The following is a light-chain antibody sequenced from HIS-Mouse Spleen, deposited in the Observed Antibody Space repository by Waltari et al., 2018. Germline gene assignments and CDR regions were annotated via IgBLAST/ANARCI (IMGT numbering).Light chain of an antibody. Sequence: SYVLTQPPSVSVAPGKTARITCGGNNIGSKSVHWYQQKPGQAPVLVVYDDSDRPSGIPERFSGSKSGKPATLTISRVEAGDEADYYCQVWDSSSDHVVFGGGTKLTVL. J-gene: IGLJ2*01. CDR3: QVWDSSSDHVV. CDR2: DDS. V-gene: IGLV3-21*03. CDR1: NIGSKS.